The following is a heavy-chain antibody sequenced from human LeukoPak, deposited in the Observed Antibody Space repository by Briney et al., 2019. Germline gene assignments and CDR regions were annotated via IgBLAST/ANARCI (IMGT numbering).Heavy chain of an antibody. CDR3: AKDGNWARFED. V-gene: IGHV3-23*01. D-gene: IGHD7-27*01. CDR1: GFIFSHYG. Sequence: PGGSLRLSCAAPGFIFSHYGMNWVRQAPGKGLEWVSGITSRSTTYYADSVKGRFTISRDNSKNMVWLQINSPTAEDTATYYCAKDGNWARFEDWGQGTLVTVSS. J-gene: IGHJ4*02. CDR2: ITSRSTT.